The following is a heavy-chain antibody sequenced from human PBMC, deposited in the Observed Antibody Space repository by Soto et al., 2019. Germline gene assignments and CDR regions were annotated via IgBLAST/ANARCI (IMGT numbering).Heavy chain of an antibody. CDR2: ITSKGRGYAT. Sequence: PGGSLRLSCASSGFTSRDSILYLARQGSGKGLEWIGRITSKGRGYATAYAASVKGRFVISRDDSKNTAYLQMNSLEVEDTAVYFCARLVDTGVVTLPFDYWGHGALVTVSS. J-gene: IGHJ4*01. D-gene: IGHD5-18*01. CDR1: GFTSRDSI. CDR3: ARLVDTGVVTLPFDY. V-gene: IGHV3-73*01.